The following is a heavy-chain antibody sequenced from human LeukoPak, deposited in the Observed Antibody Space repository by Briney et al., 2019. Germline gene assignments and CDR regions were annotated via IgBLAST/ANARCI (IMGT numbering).Heavy chain of an antibody. CDR1: GGSFSGYH. D-gene: IGHD3-22*01. CDR2: INPSGST. CDR3: ARGRHDITMIVVVMASVSYYLDV. V-gene: IGHV4-34*01. J-gene: IGHJ6*03. Sequence: SETLSLTCAVCGGSFSGYHWTWIRQSPGKGLEWIGDINPSGSTYYNPSLKSRLTISVDTSKNQFSLKLRSVTAADTAVYYCARGRHDITMIVVVMASVSYYLDVWGKGTTVTVS.